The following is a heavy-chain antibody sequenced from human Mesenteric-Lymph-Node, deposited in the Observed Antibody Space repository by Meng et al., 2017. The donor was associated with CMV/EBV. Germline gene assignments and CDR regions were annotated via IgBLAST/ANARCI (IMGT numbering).Heavy chain of an antibody. V-gene: IGHV1-69*10. CDR2: IIPILGIT. J-gene: IGHJ6*02. CDR3: ARRGTYYDFWSGYYTVPYGMDV. CDR1: GYTFTSYG. Sequence: SVKVSCKASGYTFTSYGISWVRQAPGQGLEWMGGIIPILGITNYAQKFQGRVTITADKSTSTAYMELSSLRSEDTAVYYCARRGTYYDFWSGYYTVPYGMDVWGQGTTVTVSS. D-gene: IGHD3-3*01.